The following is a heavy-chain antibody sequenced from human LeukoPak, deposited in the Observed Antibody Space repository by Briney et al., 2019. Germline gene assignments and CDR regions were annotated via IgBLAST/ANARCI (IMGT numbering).Heavy chain of an antibody. V-gene: IGHV3-30*02. CDR1: GFTFSSYG. CDR3: ARASYSSGWYVSVGYYYYYMDV. J-gene: IGHJ6*03. Sequence: GGSLRLSCAASGFTFSSYGMHWVRQAPGKGLDWVAFIHHDGSNKYYADSVRGRFTISRDNSKNTLYLQMNSLRAEDTAVYFCARASYSSGWYVSVGYYYYYMDVWGKGTTVTVSS. D-gene: IGHD6-19*01. CDR2: IHHDGSNK.